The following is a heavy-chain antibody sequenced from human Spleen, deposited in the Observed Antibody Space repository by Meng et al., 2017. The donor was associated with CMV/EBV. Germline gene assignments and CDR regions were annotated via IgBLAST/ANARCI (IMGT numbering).Heavy chain of an antibody. CDR2: IYSGDTA. CDR1: GFIVSDNY. Sequence: GESLKISCAASGFIVSDNYMSWVRQDPGKGLEYVSVIYSGDTAYYADSVKGRFRFSRDNAKNSVYLHLNSLRAEDTAFYYCARDPYGEPYYYFDYWGQGALVTVSS. CDR3: ARDPYGEPYYYFDY. J-gene: IGHJ4*02. V-gene: IGHV3-53*01. D-gene: IGHD4-17*01.